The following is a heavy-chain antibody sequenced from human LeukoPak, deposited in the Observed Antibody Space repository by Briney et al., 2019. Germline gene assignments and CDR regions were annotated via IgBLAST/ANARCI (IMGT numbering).Heavy chain of an antibody. CDR2: INHSGST. CDR1: GGSFSGYY. CDR3: ATQITMVRGVIDY. J-gene: IGHJ4*02. D-gene: IGHD3-10*01. Sequence: PSETLSLTCAVYGGSFSGYYWSWIRQPPGKGLEWIGEINHSGSTNYNPSLKSRVTISVDTSKNQFSLKLSSVTAADTAVYYCATQITMVRGVIDYWGQGTLVTVSS. V-gene: IGHV4-34*01.